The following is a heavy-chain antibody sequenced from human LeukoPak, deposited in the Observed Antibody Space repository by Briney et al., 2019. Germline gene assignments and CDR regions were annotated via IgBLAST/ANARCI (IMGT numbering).Heavy chain of an antibody. CDR3: ASGRRYSSSWSFGYYYGMDV. Sequence: ASVKVSCKASGYTFTSYDINWVRQATGQGLEWMGWMNPNSGNTGYAQKFQGRVTMTRNTSISTAYMELSSLRSEDTAVYYCASGRRYSSSWSFGYYYGMDVWGQGTTVTVSS. CDR1: GYTFTSYD. D-gene: IGHD6-13*01. V-gene: IGHV1-8*01. CDR2: MNPNSGNT. J-gene: IGHJ6*02.